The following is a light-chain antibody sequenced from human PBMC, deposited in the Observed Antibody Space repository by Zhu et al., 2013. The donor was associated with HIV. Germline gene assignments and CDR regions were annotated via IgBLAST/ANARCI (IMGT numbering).Light chain of an antibody. J-gene: IGLJ1*01. CDR3: SSYTTSATLV. CDR2: EVS. Sequence: QSALTQPASVSGSPGQSITISCTGTSSDVGSYNLVSWYQQHPGKAPKLMIYEVSKRPSGVPDRFSGSKSGNTASLTVSGLQAEDEADYYCSSYTTSATLVFGTGTKVTVL. CDR1: SSDVGSYNL. V-gene: IGLV2-14*02.